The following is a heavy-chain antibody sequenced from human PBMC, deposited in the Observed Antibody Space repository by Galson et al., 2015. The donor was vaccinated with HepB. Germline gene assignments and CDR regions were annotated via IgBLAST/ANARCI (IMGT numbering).Heavy chain of an antibody. J-gene: IGHJ4*02. CDR3: ARPIVGATLGRLAYFDY. CDR1: GYSFTSYW. Sequence: QSGAEVKKPGESLKISCKGSGYSFTSYWIGWVRQMPGKGLEWMGIIYPGDSDTRYSPSFQGQVTISADKSISTAYLQWSSLKASDTAMYYCARPIVGATLGRLAYFDYWGQGTLVTVSS. CDR2: IYPGDSDT. V-gene: IGHV5-51*01. D-gene: IGHD1-26*01.